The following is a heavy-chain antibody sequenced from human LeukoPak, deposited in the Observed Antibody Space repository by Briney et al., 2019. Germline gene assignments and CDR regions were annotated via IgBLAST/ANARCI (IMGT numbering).Heavy chain of an antibody. Sequence: PSETLSLTCAVSGASIRSGNYHWGWIRQPPGKGLEWIGSLSSGGDTFYSASLKSRVTISADTSENQFSLKLSSVTAADTAVYYCARGHNRSSGRPDYWGQGTLVTVSA. J-gene: IGHJ4*02. V-gene: IGHV4-39*07. CDR1: GASIRSGNYH. CDR3: ARGHNRSSGRPDY. CDR2: LSSGGDT. D-gene: IGHD6-6*01.